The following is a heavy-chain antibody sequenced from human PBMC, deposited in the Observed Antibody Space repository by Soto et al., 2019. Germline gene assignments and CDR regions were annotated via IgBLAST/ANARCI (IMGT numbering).Heavy chain of an antibody. Sequence: PGGSLRLSCAASGFTFSSYAMHWVRQAPGKGLEWVAVISYDGSNKYYADSVKGRFTISRDNSKNTLYLQMNSLRAEDTAVYYCARDSDYYGSGSNTNQPNFDYWGQGTLVTVSS. D-gene: IGHD3-10*01. J-gene: IGHJ4*02. CDR1: GFTFSSYA. V-gene: IGHV3-30-3*01. CDR2: ISYDGSNK. CDR3: ARDSDYYGSGSNTNQPNFDY.